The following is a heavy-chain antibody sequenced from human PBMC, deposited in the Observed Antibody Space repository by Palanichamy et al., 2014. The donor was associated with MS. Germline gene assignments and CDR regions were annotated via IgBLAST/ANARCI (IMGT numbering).Heavy chain of an antibody. CDR3: AKVVVTTTRYFDY. CDR1: GFTFSSYA. Sequence: EVQLLESGGGLVQPGGSLRLSRAASGFTFSSYAMSWVRQAPGKGLEWVSAISGSGGSTYYADSVKGRFTIPRDNSKNTLFLQMNSLRAEDTAIYYCAKVVVTTTRYFDYWGQGTLVTVSS. J-gene: IGHJ4*02. D-gene: IGHD2-15*01. V-gene: IGHV3-23*01. CDR2: ISGSGGST.